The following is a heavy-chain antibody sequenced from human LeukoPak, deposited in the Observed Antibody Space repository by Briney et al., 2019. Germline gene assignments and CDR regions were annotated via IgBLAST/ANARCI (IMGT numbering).Heavy chain of an antibody. CDR3: ARVSLNWFDP. V-gene: IGHV4-38-2*02. CDR2: IYYSGST. Sequence: PSETLSLTCTVSGYSISSGYYWGWIRPPPGKGLEWIGSIYYSGSTYYNPSLKSRVTISVDTSKNQFSLKLSSVTAADTAVYYYARVSLNWFDPWGQGTLVTVSS. CDR1: GYSISSGYY. J-gene: IGHJ5*02.